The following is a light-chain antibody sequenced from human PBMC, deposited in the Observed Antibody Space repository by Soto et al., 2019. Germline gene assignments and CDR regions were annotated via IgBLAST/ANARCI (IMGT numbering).Light chain of an antibody. CDR3: CSYAGGSTML. CDR2: EGN. CDR1: SSDVGTYKY. V-gene: IGLV2-23*01. J-gene: IGLJ3*02. Sequence: QSALTQPASLSGSPGQSITISCTGTSSDVGTYKYVSWYQHHPGKAPKVIITEGNKRPSGVSNRFSGSKSGNTASLTISGLQAEDEAHYYCCSYAGGSTMLFGGGTKVTVL.